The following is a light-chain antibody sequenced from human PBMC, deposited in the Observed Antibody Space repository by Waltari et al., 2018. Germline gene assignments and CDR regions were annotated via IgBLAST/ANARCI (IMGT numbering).Light chain of an antibody. CDR2: KAS. Sequence: DIQMTQSPSSLSASVGDRVTITCRASQGISSYLAWYQQKPGKAPKLLIYKASTLQSGVPSRFSGSGSGTDFTLTISSLQPVDFATYYCQQHNSNPRTFGQGTKVEIK. V-gene: IGKV1-9*01. CDR1: QGISSY. CDR3: QQHNSNPRT. J-gene: IGKJ1*01.